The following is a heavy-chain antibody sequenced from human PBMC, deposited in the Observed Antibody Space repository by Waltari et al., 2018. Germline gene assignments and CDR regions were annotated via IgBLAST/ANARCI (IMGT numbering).Heavy chain of an antibody. Sequence: EVQLLESGGGLVQPGGSRRLACAASGFAFSNYGMYWVRQTPGKGLEWVSTSGSGGKTYYADSVKGRFTISRDNSKNTLYLQMTSLRVEDTAVYYCANPRLDYWGQGTLVTVSS. J-gene: IGHJ4*02. CDR3: ANPRLDY. V-gene: IGHV3-23*01. CDR1: GFAFSNYG. CDR2: SGSGGKT.